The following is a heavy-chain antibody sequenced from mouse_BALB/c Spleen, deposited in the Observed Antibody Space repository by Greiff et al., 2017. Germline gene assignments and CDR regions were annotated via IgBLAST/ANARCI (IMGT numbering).Heavy chain of an antibody. Sequence: EVQRVESGGGLVKPGGSLKLSCAASGFTFSSYAMSWVRQSPEKRLEWVAEISSGGSYTYYPDTVTGRFTISRDNAKNTLYLEMSSLRSEDTAMYYCARGGLDTSGYVRTWFAYWGQGTLVTVSA. CDR2: ISSGGSYT. CDR3: ARGGLDTSGYVRTWFAY. J-gene: IGHJ3*01. D-gene: IGHD3-2*01. V-gene: IGHV5-9-4*01. CDR1: GFTFSSYA.